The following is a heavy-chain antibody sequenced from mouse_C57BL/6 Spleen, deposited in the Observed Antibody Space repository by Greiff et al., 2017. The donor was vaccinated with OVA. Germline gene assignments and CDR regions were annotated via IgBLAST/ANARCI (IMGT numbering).Heavy chain of an antibody. V-gene: IGHV5-17*01. Sequence: EVQRVESGGGLVKPGGSLKLSCAASGFTFSDYGMHWVRQAPEKGLEWVAYISSGSSTIYYADTVKGRFTISRDNAKNTLFLQMTSLRSEDTAMYYCAREDTTARYAMDYWGQGTSVTVSS. D-gene: IGHD1-2*01. J-gene: IGHJ4*01. CDR1: GFTFSDYG. CDR2: ISSGSSTI. CDR3: AREDTTARYAMDY.